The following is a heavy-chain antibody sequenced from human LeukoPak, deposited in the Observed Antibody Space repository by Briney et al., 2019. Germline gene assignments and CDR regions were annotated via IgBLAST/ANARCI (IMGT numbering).Heavy chain of an antibody. V-gene: IGHV4-59*01. CDR1: GGSISSYY. D-gene: IGHD4-17*01. J-gene: IGHJ4*02. CDR3: AKHYGDRGYFDY. Sequence: PSGTLSLTCTVSGGSISSYYWSWIRQPPGKGLEWIGYIYYSGSTNYNPSLKSRVTISVDTSKNQFSPKLSSVTAADTAVYYCAKHYGDRGYFDYWGQGTLVTVSS. CDR2: IYYSGST.